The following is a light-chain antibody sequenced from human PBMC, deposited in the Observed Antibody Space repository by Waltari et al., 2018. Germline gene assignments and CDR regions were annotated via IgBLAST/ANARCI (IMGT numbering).Light chain of an antibody. Sequence: QSALTQPRSVSGSPGQSVTISCTGTSSDVGGYNYVSWYQQHPGKAPKLMIYDVTKRPSGVPVRCSGSKSGNTASLTISGLQAEDEADYSCCSYAGSYTFVFGTGTKVTVL. CDR3: CSYAGSYTFV. J-gene: IGLJ1*01. CDR2: DVT. V-gene: IGLV2-11*01. CDR1: SSDVGGYNY.